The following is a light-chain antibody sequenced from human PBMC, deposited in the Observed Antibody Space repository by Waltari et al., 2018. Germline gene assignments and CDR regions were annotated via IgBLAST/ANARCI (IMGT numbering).Light chain of an antibody. V-gene: IGLV2-23*01. CDR2: DAI. CDR1: SSDVGSYNF. J-gene: IGLJ3*02. Sequence: QSALTQPASVSGSPGQSITISCTGISSDVGSYNFVSWYQQHPGKAPKLMIYDAIMRPSGVSYRVSGSKSGNTASLTISGLQGEDEGDYYCCSYAGSTTPNWVFGGGTKLTVL. CDR3: CSYAGSTTPNWV.